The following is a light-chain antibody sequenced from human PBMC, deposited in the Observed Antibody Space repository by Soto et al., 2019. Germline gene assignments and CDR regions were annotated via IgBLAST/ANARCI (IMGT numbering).Light chain of an antibody. CDR3: KQYNVWPLT. CDR2: VAS. J-gene: IGKJ4*01. Sequence: EIVMTQSPATLSVSPGERATLSCRASQSVSSNLAWYQQKPGQTPKLLIYVASTRATGIPARFSGSGSGTEFTLTISSLQSEDSAVYYCKQYNVWPLTFGGGTKVEFK. CDR1: QSVSSN. V-gene: IGKV3-15*01.